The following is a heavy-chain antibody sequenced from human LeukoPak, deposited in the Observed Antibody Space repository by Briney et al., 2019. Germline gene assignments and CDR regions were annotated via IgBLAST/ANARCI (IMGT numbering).Heavy chain of an antibody. CDR3: ARADITMVRGVINRDAFDI. D-gene: IGHD3-10*01. CDR2: IYYSGST. Sequence: SETLSLTCTVSGGSISSYYWSWMRQPPGKGLEWIGYIYYSGSTNYNPSLKSRVTISVDTSKNQFSLKLSSVTAADTAVYYCARADITMVRGVINRDAFDIWGQGTMVTVSS. J-gene: IGHJ3*02. V-gene: IGHV4-59*01. CDR1: GGSISSYY.